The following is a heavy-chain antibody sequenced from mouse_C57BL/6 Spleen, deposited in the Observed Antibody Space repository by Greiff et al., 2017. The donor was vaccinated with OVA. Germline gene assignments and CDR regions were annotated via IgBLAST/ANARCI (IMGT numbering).Heavy chain of an antibody. CDR1: GYTFTSYW. J-gene: IGHJ2*01. CDR3: ARGGGYDEGAYFDD. Sequence: QVQLQQPGAELVKPGASVKMSCKASGYTFTSYWITWVKQRPGQGLEWIGDIYPGSGSTNYNEKFKSKATLTVDTSSSTAYMQLSSLTSEDSAVYDCARGGGYDEGAYFDDWGQGTTLTVSS. V-gene: IGHV1-55*01. CDR2: IYPGSGST. D-gene: IGHD2-2*01.